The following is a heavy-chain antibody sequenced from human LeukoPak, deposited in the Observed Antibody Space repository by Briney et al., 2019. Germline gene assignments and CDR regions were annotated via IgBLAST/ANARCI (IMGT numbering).Heavy chain of an antibody. CDR1: GYTFTSYD. V-gene: IGHV1-8*01. CDR3: ARGAGYCSSTSCYGSLYYMDV. Sequence: ASVKVSCQASGYTFTSYDINWVRQATGQGLEWMGWMNPNSGNTGYAQKFQGRVTMTRNTSISTAYMELSSLRSEDTAVYYCARGAGYCSSTSCYGSLYYMDVWGKGTTVTVSS. D-gene: IGHD2-2*01. CDR2: MNPNSGNT. J-gene: IGHJ6*03.